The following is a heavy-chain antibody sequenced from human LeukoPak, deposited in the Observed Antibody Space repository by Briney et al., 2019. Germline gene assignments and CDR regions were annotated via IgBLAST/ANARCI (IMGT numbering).Heavy chain of an antibody. Sequence: ASVKVSCKASGYTFTDYYMHWVRQAPGQGLEWMGRINPNSGGTNYAQDFQGRVTMTTDTSISTAYMELSRLRSDDTAVYYCATLSDSSSDYWGQGTLVTVSS. J-gene: IGHJ4*02. CDR2: INPNSGGT. CDR1: GYTFTDYY. V-gene: IGHV1-2*06. D-gene: IGHD6-13*01. CDR3: ATLSDSSSDY.